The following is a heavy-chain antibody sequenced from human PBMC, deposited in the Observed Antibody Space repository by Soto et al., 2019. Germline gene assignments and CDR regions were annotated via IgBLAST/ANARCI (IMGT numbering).Heavy chain of an antibody. CDR2: ISGSGGST. CDR1: GFTFSSYA. V-gene: IGHV3-23*01. J-gene: IGHJ6*02. CDR3: AKDFWELPEGGRNYYYGMDV. Sequence: PGGSLRLSCAASGFTFSSYAMSWVRQAPGKGLEWVSAISGSGGSTYYADSVKGRFTISRDNSKNTLYLQMNSLRAEDTAVYYCAKDFWELPEGGRNYYYGMDVWGQGTTVTVSS. D-gene: IGHD1-26*01.